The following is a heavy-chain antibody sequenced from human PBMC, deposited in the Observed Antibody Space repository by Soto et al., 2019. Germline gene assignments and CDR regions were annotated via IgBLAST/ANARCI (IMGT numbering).Heavy chain of an antibody. V-gene: IGHV4-59*03. CDR3: ARGTRALITSFFAY. Sequence: SETLSLTCTVSGDAISNYYWSWIRHTPGRGLEWIGRVHESGSTDYNPSLKGRVIISLHTSKSQFSLSLRSATAADTATYYCARGTRALITSFFAYWGQGIPVTVSS. J-gene: IGHJ4*02. CDR2: VHESGST. D-gene: IGHD1-20*01. CDR1: GDAISNYY.